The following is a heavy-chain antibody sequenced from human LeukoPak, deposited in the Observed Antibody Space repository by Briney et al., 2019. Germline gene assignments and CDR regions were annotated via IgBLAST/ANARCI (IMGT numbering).Heavy chain of an antibody. CDR3: ATVLRAGIAAGGYYFDY. D-gene: IGHD6-25*01. J-gene: IGHJ4*02. V-gene: IGHV1-24*01. CDR2: FDLEDGET. CDR1: GCTLTELF. Sequence: GASVKVSCKVSGCTLTELFMHRLQQAPGNGLKWMGGFDLEDGETIYAQKFQGRVTMTEDTSTDTAYMELSSLRSEDTAVYYCATVLRAGIAAGGYYFDYWGQGTLVTVSS.